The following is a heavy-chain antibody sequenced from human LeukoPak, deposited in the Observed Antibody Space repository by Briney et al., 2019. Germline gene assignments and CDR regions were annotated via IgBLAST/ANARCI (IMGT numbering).Heavy chain of an antibody. CDR3: ASSIARAGSAAFDM. Sequence: PGGSLRLSCAASGFTSSSYWMHWVRQAPGKGLVWVSRINGDGSTISYADSVKGRFTISRDNAKNTLYLQMNSLRDEDTAVYYCASSIARAGSAAFDMWGQGTMVTVSS. J-gene: IGHJ3*02. CDR1: GFTSSSYW. V-gene: IGHV3-74*01. CDR2: INGDGSTI. D-gene: IGHD6-13*01.